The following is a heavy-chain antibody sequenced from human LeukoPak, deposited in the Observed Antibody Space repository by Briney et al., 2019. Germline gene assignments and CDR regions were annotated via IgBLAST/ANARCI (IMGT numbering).Heavy chain of an antibody. J-gene: IGHJ5*02. CDR3: ARTMVRGLTPLVNWFDP. CDR2: VYYSVST. CDR1: GGSISSYY. Sequence: WETLTLTCTVSGGSISSYYWSWIRQPPGKGLEWIGYVYYSVSTNYNPSPQSRGTKSVDTSKNQNSLKLSSVTAADTAVYYCARTMVRGLTPLVNWFDPWGQETLGTVSS. D-gene: IGHD3-10*01. V-gene: IGHV4-59*01.